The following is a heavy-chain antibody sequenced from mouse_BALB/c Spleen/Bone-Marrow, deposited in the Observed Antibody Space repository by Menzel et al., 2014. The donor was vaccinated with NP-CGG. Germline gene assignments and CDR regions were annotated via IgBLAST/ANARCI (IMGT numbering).Heavy chain of an antibody. J-gene: IGHJ1*01. CDR3: ARSHGYYPYWYFDV. Sequence: LVESGAELVKPGAPVKLSCKASGHTFTSYWMNWVKQRPGRGLEWIGRIDPSDSETHYNQKFKDKATLTVDKSSSTAYIQLSSLTSEDSAVYYCARSHGYYPYWYFDVWGAGTTVTVSS. CDR1: GHTFTSYW. CDR2: IDPSDSET. D-gene: IGHD2-3*01. V-gene: IGHV1-69*02.